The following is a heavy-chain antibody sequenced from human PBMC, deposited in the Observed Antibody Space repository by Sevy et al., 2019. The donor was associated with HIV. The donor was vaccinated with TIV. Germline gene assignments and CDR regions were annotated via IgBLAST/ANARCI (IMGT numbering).Heavy chain of an antibody. CDR3: AKDQPYYDFWSGYYGYYFDY. D-gene: IGHD3-3*01. CDR2: ISGSGGST. J-gene: IGHJ4*02. V-gene: IGHV3-23*01. CDR1: GFTFSSYA. Sequence: GGSLRLSCAASGFTFSSYAMSWVRQAPGKGLEWVSAISGSGGSTYYADSVKGRFTISRDNSKNTLYLQMNSLRAEDTAVYYCAKDQPYYDFWSGYYGYYFDYWGQGTLVTVSS.